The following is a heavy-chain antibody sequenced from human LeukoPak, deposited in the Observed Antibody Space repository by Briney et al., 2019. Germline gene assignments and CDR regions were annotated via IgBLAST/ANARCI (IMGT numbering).Heavy chain of an antibody. Sequence: PGGSLRLSCAASGFTFDEYAMHWVRQAPGKGLEWVSGISWNSGSIGYADSVKGRFTISRDNAKNSLYLQMNSLRAEDTALYYCAKDRDGSFDYWGQGTLVTVSS. V-gene: IGHV3-9*01. J-gene: IGHJ4*02. D-gene: IGHD5-24*01. CDR2: ISWNSGSI. CDR1: GFTFDEYA. CDR3: AKDRDGSFDY.